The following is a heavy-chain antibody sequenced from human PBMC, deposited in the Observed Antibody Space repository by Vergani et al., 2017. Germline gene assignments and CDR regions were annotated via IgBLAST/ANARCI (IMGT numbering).Heavy chain of an antibody. D-gene: IGHD1-7*01. CDR1: GFTFSSYS. CDR3: ARVRWNWRVGGRYFDY. CDR2: ISSSSSYI. J-gene: IGHJ4*02. Sequence: EVQLVESGGGLVKPGGSLRLSCAASGFTFSSYSMNWVRQAPGKGLEWVSSISSSSSYIYYADSVKGRFTISRDNAKNSLYLQMNSLRAEDTAVYYCARVRWNWRVGGRYFDYWGQGTLVTVSS. V-gene: IGHV3-21*01.